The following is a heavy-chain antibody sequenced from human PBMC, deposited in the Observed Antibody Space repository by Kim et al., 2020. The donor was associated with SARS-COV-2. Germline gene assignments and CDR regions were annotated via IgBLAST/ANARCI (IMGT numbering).Heavy chain of an antibody. D-gene: IGHD3-10*01. Sequence: ADSVKGRFTISRDNSKNTLYLQMNSLRAEDTAVYYCARDYYGSGSIWFDPWGQGTLVTVSS. V-gene: IGHV3-53*01. J-gene: IGHJ5*02. CDR3: ARDYYGSGSIWFDP.